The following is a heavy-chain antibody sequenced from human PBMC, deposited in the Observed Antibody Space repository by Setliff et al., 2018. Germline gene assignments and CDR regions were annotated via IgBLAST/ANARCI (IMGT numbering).Heavy chain of an antibody. V-gene: IGHV1-2*04. CDR2: INPNSGGT. J-gene: IGHJ4*02. D-gene: IGHD1-26*01. Sequence: ASVKVSCKASGYTFTSYGISWVRQAPGQGLEWMGWINPNSGGTNYAQKFQGWVTMTRDTSISTAYMELRILRSDDTAVYYCARTSIVGATISHYWGQGTLVTVSS. CDR1: GYTFTSYG. CDR3: ARTSIVGATISHY.